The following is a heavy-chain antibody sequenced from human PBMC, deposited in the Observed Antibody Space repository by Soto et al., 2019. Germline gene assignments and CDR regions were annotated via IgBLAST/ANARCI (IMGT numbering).Heavy chain of an antibody. V-gene: IGHV4-59*01. CDR3: ARTYSYGHFYYYYYGMDV. J-gene: IGHJ6*02. CDR2: IYYSGST. Sequence: KPSETLSLTCTVSGGSISSYYWSWIRQPPGKGLEWIGYIYYSGSTNYNPSLKSRVTISVDTSKNQFSLKLSSVTAADTAVYYCARTYSYGHFYYYYYGMDVWGQGTTVTVSS. D-gene: IGHD5-18*01. CDR1: GGSISSYY.